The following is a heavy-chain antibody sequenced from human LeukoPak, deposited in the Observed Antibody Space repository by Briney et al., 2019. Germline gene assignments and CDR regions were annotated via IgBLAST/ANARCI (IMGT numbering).Heavy chain of an antibody. CDR2: ISAYNGNT. V-gene: IGHV1-18*01. J-gene: IGHJ4*02. D-gene: IGHD2-21*01. CDR3: AGGYCGGGCSFSSLDF. CDR1: GYSVTNYA. Sequence: ASVKVSCKASGYSVTNYAFNWVRQAPGQGLEWMGWISAYNGNTNYGQNFQGRVTMATDTSTSTVYMELRSLRSDDTAVYYCAGGYCGGGCSFSSLDFWGQGTLVTVSS.